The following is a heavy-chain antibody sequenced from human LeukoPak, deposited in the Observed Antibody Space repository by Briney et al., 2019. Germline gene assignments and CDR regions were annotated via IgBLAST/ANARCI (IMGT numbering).Heavy chain of an antibody. J-gene: IGHJ4*02. CDR3: ATRMGY. V-gene: IGHV1-46*01. D-gene: IGHD1-14*01. CDR2: INPSGGST. CDR1: GYTFTSYF. Sequence: ASVMVSCKTSGYTFTSYFLHWVRQAPGQGLEWMGIINPSGGSTTYAQKFQGRVTMTRDTSTSTVYMELSSLRSEDTAVYYCATRMGYWGQGTLVTVSS.